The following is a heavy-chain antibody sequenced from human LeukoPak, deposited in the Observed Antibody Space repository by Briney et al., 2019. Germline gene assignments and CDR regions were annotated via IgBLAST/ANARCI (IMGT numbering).Heavy chain of an antibody. J-gene: IGHJ5*02. D-gene: IGHD4-17*01. CDR1: GYTFTSYG. CDR3: ARLSSHYGDYKVDP. CDR2: MNPHSGKT. Sequence: ASVKVSCKASGYTFTSYGISWVRQAPGQGLEWMGWMNPHSGKTGYAQNFQGRVTMTRDTSISTAYMELSSLRSEDTAVYYCARLSSHYGDYKVDPWGQGDLVTVSS. V-gene: IGHV1-8*02.